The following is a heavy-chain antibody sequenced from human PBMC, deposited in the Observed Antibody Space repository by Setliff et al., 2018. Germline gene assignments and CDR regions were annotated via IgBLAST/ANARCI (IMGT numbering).Heavy chain of an antibody. CDR3: ARESRYYYDNLGTLDY. CDR2: IYYSGSA. D-gene: IGHD3-22*01. Sequence: PSETLSLTCTVSGGSISTYYWSWIRQPPAKGLEWIGTIYYSGSAYSSPSLKSRVSISVDTSKNQFSLKLSSVTAADTAVYYCARESRYYYDNLGTLDYWGQGTLVTVSS. J-gene: IGHJ4*02. V-gene: IGHV4-59*12. CDR1: GGSISTYY.